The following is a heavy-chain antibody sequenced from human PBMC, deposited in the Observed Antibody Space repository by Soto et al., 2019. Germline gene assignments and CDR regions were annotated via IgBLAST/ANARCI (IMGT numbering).Heavy chain of an antibody. V-gene: IGHV3-23*01. CDR3: TRDIGGKGAY. CDR1: GFTFRGDA. D-gene: IGHD3-10*01. CDR2: ISGSGEMT. Sequence: EVQLLESGGDLVQPGGSLRLSCAASGFTFRGDAMSWVRQAPGKGLEWVSSISGSGEMTHYADSVKGRFTISRDNAKNTLYLQMESLRAEDTALYYCTRDIGGKGAYWGQGILVTVSS. J-gene: IGHJ4*02.